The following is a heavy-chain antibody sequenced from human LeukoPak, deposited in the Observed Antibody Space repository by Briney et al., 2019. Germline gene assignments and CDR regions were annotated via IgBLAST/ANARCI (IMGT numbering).Heavy chain of an antibody. V-gene: IGHV3-30*18. CDR3: AKDPATVTTGVFDI. D-gene: IGHD4-17*01. J-gene: IGHJ3*02. CDR2: ISYDGTYK. CDR1: GFTFRSYG. Sequence: GGSLRLSCAASGFTFRSYGMHWVRQAPGKGLEWVAVISYDGTYKYYADSVKGRFIMSRDNSKNTLFLQMNSLRAEDTAVYYCAKDPATVTTGVFDIWGQGTMVSVSS.